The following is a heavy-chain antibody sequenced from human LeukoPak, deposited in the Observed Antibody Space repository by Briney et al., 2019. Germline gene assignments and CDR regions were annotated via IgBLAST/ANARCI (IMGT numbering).Heavy chain of an antibody. CDR1: GGSISSSSYY. Sequence: SETLSLTCTVSGGSISSSSYYWGWIRQPPGKGLEWIGSIYYSGSTYYNPSLKSRVTISVDTSKNQFSLKLSSVTAADTAVYYCARPAESREDYYYYMDVWGKGTTVTVSS. CDR3: ARPAESREDYYYYMDV. D-gene: IGHD2-2*01. J-gene: IGHJ6*03. V-gene: IGHV4-39*07. CDR2: IYYSGST.